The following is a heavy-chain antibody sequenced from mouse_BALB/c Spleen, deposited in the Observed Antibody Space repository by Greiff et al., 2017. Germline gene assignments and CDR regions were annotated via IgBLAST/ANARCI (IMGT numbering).Heavy chain of an antibody. J-gene: IGHJ4*01. CDR2: IYPGNVNT. Sequence: VQLVESGPELVKPGASVRISCKASGYTFTSYYIHWVKQRPGQGLEWIGWIYPGNVNTKYNEKFKGKATLTADKSSSTAYMQLSSLTSEDSAVYFCARFDYEDYYAMDYWGQGTSVTVSS. CDR1: GYTFTSYY. D-gene: IGHD2-4*01. V-gene: IGHV1S56*01. CDR3: ARFDYEDYYAMDY.